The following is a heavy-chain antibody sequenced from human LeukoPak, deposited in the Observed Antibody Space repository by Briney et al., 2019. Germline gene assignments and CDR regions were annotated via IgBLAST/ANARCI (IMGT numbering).Heavy chain of an antibody. D-gene: IGHD3-10*01. Sequence: GGSLRLSCAASGFTFDDYGMSWVRQAPGKGLEWVSSITTSSSYIYYADSVKGRFTISRDNAKNSLYLQMNSLRPEDTAVYYCARGEYGSGSYHIDYWGQGTLVTVSS. CDR1: GFTFDDYG. CDR3: ARGEYGSGSYHIDY. J-gene: IGHJ4*02. CDR2: ITTSSSYI. V-gene: IGHV3-21*01.